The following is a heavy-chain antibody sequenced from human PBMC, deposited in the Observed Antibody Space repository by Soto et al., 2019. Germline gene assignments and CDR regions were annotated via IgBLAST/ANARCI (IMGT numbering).Heavy chain of an antibody. J-gene: IGHJ4*02. CDR3: GAGQYFSDY. Sequence: QVQLVESGGGEVQPGKSLRLSCAASGFSFTNYGMHWLRQAPGKGLECVALISYDGTNKYYADSVKGRFTISRDNSKNTLYLQMNSLRPEDTAVYYCGAGQYFSDYWGQGTLVSVSS. V-gene: IGHV3-30*03. CDR1: GFSFTNYG. CDR2: ISYDGTNK. D-gene: IGHD6-13*01.